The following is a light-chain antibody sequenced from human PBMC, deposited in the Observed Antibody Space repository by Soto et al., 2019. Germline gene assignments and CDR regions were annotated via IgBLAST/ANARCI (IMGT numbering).Light chain of an antibody. V-gene: IGLV1-40*01. Sequence: QSVLTQPPSVSGAPGQTVTISCIGSSSNFGAGYDVHWYQQLPGRAPKLLIYGNSNRPSGVSDRFSGSKSDTSASLAITGLQAEDEADYYCQSYDTSLSGPYVFGTGTKLTVL. CDR1: SSNFGAGYD. CDR3: QSYDTSLSGPYV. J-gene: IGLJ1*01. CDR2: GNS.